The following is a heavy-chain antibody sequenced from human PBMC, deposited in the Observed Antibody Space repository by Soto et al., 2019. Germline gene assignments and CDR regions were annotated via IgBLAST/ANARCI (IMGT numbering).Heavy chain of an antibody. J-gene: IGHJ1*01. CDR2: IIPIFGTT. Sequence: QVQLVQSGAEVKKPGSSVKVSCKASGDTFSSYAFSWVRQAPGQGLEWMGGIIPIFGTTNYAPKFQGRVRITADESTRTAYMELSSLSSEDTAVYYCARDRGYYDTRGFQGFVQYFHHWGQGTLVTVSS. V-gene: IGHV1-69*01. D-gene: IGHD3-22*01. CDR1: GDTFSSYA. CDR3: ARDRGYYDTRGFQGFVQYFHH.